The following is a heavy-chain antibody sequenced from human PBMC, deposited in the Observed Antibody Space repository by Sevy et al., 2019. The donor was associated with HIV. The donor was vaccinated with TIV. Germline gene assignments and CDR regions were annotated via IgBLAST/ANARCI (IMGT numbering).Heavy chain of an antibody. J-gene: IGHJ4*02. CDR3: ARVGAHDQNYYDSSGYYNY. D-gene: IGHD3-22*01. CDR1: GYTFTSYG. CDR2: ISANNGNT. Sequence: ASVKVSCKASGYTFTSYGISWVRQAPGQGLEWMGWISANNGNTNYAQKLQGRVTMTTDTSTSTAYMELRSLRSDDTAVYYCARVGAHDQNYYDSSGYYNYWGQGTLVTVSS. V-gene: IGHV1-18*01.